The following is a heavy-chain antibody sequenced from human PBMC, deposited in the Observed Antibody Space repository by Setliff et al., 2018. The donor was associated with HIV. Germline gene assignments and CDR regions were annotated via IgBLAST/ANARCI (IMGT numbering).Heavy chain of an antibody. CDR1: GDSISGGYY. CDR3: ARGFKNEYEFSGYMDV. CDR2: VSHRGTT. V-gene: IGHV4-38-2*01. J-gene: IGHJ6*03. D-gene: IGHD2-15*01. Sequence: PSETLSLTCAVSGDSISGGYYWAWIRQAPGKGLEWVGSVSHRGTTYYKSSLKSRVTIAADTPKNQVSLNLRAVTAADTAVYYCARGFKNEYEFSGYMDVWGNGTMVTVSS.